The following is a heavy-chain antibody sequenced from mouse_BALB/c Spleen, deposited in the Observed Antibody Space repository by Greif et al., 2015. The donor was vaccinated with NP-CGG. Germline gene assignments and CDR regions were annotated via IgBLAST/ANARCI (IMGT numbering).Heavy chain of an antibody. CDR3: ASHYYDYFYYFDY. V-gene: IGHV5-12-1*01. Sequence: DVMLVESGGGLVKPGGSLKLSCAASGFAFSSYDMSWVRQTPEKRLEWVAYISSGGGSTYYPDTVKGRFTISRDNAKNTLYLQMSSLKSEDTAMYYCASHYYDYFYYFDYWGQGTTLTVSS. CDR1: GFAFSSYD. J-gene: IGHJ2*01. CDR2: ISSGGGST. D-gene: IGHD2-4*01.